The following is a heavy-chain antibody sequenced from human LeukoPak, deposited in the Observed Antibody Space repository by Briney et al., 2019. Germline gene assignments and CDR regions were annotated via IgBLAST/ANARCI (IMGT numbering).Heavy chain of an antibody. D-gene: IGHD3-16*01. J-gene: IGHJ3*02. CDR2: VYSGGNT. CDR3: ARGGGIRRYDAFDI. Sequence: GGSLRLSCAASGFTFSSNYMSWVRQAPGKGLEWVSVVYSGGNTYYADFVKGRFTISRDNSKNTLYLQMNSLRAEDTAVYYCARGGGIRRYDAFDIWGQGTMVTVSS. CDR1: GFTFSSNY. V-gene: IGHV3-53*01.